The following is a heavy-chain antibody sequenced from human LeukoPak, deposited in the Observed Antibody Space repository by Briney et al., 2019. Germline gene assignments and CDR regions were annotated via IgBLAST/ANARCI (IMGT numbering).Heavy chain of an antibody. V-gene: IGHV3-74*03. CDR2: VNSDGRFT. CDR3: VRSDWFDN. J-gene: IGHJ5*02. Sequence: GGSLTLSCAASGFFFSNYGMHWVRQAPGKGLVWVSRVNSDGRFTKYADSVKGRFTISRDNAKNTLYLQMNSLRAEDTAMYYCVRSDWFDNWGQGTLVTVSS. CDR1: GFFFSNYG.